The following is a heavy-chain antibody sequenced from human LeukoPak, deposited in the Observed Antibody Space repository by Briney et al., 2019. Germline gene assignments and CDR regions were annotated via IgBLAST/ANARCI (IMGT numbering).Heavy chain of an antibody. D-gene: IGHD1-1*01. CDR2: IYHSWGI. Sequence: PSETLSLTCAVSGSSITSDFFWGWIRQPPGKGLEWIATIYHSWGIYFNPSLKSRVTISLDASKNQFSLKLTSLTAADTAIYYCARNVMAGFFDYWGQGILVTVSS. CDR3: ARNVMAGFFDY. J-gene: IGHJ4*02. CDR1: GSSITSDFF. V-gene: IGHV4-38-2*01.